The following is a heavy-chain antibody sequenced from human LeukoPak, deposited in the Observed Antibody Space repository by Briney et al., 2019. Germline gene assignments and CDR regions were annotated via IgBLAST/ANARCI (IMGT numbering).Heavy chain of an antibody. V-gene: IGHV3-33*01. Sequence: GGSLRLSCAASGFTFSSYGMHWVRQAPGKGLEWVAVIWYDGSNKYYADSVKGRFTISRDNSKNTLYLQMNSLRAEDTAVYYCAREGYLWLVQEDAFDIWGQGTMVTVSS. D-gene: IGHD6-19*01. CDR1: GFTFSSYG. J-gene: IGHJ3*02. CDR2: IWYDGSNK. CDR3: AREGYLWLVQEDAFDI.